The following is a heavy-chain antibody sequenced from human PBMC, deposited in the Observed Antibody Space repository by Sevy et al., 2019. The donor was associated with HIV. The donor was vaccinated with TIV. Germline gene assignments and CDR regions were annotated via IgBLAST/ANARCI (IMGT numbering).Heavy chain of an antibody. Sequence: GGSLRLSCAASGFTFGDYWLTWVRQVPGKGLEWVANIKQGGSETYYTDSVKGRSSISRDNAKDSLYLQMNSLRAEETAVYYCARCQPDNYYHDGSVYYGLLFDRWRQGALVTVSA. J-gene: IGHJ5*02. V-gene: IGHV3-7*01. CDR3: ARCQPDNYYHDGSVYYGLLFDR. CDR1: GFTFGDYW. D-gene: IGHD3-9*01. CDR2: IKQGGSET.